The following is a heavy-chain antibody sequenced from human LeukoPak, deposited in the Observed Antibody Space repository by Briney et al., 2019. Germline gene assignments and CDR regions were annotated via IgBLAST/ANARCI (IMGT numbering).Heavy chain of an antibody. D-gene: IGHD6-19*01. CDR2: ISGIGSTI. J-gene: IGHJ3*02. Sequence: GGSLRLSCAASGSSFSSYAMHWVRQAPGEGLEWLSYISGIGSTIYYADSVKGRFTISTDNATNSLCMQMTSKRAEDTGMYYCASPQFVPPGIAVAGRDDAFDIWGQGTMVTVSS. CDR1: GSSFSSYA. V-gene: IGHV3-48*04. CDR3: ASPQFVPPGIAVAGRDDAFDI.